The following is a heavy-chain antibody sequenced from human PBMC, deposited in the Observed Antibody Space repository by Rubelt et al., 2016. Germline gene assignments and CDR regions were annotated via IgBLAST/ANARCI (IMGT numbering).Heavy chain of an antibody. CDR3: ARPYYDILTGYPPFFDY. Sequence: YYADSVKGRFTISRDNAKNSLYLQMNSLRAEDTAVYYCARPYYDILTGYPPFFDYWGQGTLVTVSS. J-gene: IGHJ4*02. V-gene: IGHV3-21*01. D-gene: IGHD3-9*01.